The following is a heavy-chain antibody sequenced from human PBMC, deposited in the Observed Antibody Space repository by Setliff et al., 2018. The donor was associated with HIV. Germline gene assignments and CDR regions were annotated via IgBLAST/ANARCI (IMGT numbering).Heavy chain of an antibody. CDR2: IWHAGNT. J-gene: IGHJ3*02. CDR1: GYSSAGNLA. Sequence: SETLSLTCTVSGYSSAGNLARAWSRQHPKKGLEWIGSIWHAGNTLYNPSLKSRVSISLDTSMEEFGLQLSSATAADTAVYYCARAVNLTFDIWSLGTMVTVSS. CDR3: ARAVNLTFDI. V-gene: IGHV4-38-2*02.